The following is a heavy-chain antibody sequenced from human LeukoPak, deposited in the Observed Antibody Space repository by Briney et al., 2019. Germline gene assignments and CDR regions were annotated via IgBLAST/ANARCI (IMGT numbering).Heavy chain of an antibody. D-gene: IGHD3-10*01. CDR2: ISSSSSYT. Sequence: PGGSLRLSCAASGFTFSDYYMSWIRQAPGKGLEWVSYISSSSSYTYYADSVKGRFTISRDNSKNTLYLQMNSLRAEDTAVYYCAKPLNRDYYGSGSYHWFDPWGQGTLVTVSS. V-gene: IGHV3-11*03. CDR1: GFTFSDYY. J-gene: IGHJ5*02. CDR3: AKPLNRDYYGSGSYHWFDP.